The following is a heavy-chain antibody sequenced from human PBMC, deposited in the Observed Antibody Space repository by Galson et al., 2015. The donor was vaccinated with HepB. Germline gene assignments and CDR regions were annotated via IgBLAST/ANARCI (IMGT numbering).Heavy chain of an antibody. J-gene: IGHJ6*02. V-gene: IGHV2-70*01. Sequence: PALVKPTQTLKMTCTFSGFSLSTSGLCVSWIRQPPGKALEWLAVIDWDDDKYYSTSLKTRLTISKDTSKNQVVLTMTNMDPVDTATYYCARTGWGYDRGDSYGMDVWGQGTTVTVSS. D-gene: IGHD7-27*01. CDR1: GFSLSTSGLC. CDR3: ARTGWGYDRGDSYGMDV. CDR2: IDWDDDK.